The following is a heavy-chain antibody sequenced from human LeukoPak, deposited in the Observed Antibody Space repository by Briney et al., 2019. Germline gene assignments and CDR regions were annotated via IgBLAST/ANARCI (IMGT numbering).Heavy chain of an antibody. J-gene: IGHJ4*02. D-gene: IGHD3-9*01. CDR3: ARRPRNDILTGTPFDY. V-gene: IGHV4-59*01. CDR2: IYYSGST. Sequence: SETLSLTCTVSGGSISSYYWSWIRQPPGKGLEWIGYIYYSGSTDSNPSLKSRVTISVDASKNQFSLKLRSVTAADTAVYYCARRPRNDILTGTPFDYWGQGILVTVSS. CDR1: GGSISSYY.